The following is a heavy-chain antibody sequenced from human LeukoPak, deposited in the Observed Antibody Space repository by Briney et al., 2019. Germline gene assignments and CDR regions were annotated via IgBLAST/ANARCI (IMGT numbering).Heavy chain of an antibody. CDR3: ARTTYYYDSSGYYSADFRFVAFDI. D-gene: IGHD3-22*01. CDR1: GYTFTSYG. Sequence: ASVKLSCKASGYTFTSYGISWVRQAPGQGLEWMGWISTYNGSTNYAQKLQGRVTMTTDTSTSTAYMELRSLRSDDTAVYYCARTTYYYDSSGYYSADFRFVAFDIWGQGTMVTVSS. CDR2: ISTYNGST. J-gene: IGHJ3*02. V-gene: IGHV1-18*01.